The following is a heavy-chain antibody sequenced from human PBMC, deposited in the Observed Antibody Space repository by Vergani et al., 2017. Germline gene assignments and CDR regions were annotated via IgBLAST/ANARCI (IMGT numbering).Heavy chain of an antibody. CDR3: ARVPYYDSSGYYGGSDY. CDR1: GGTFSSYA. Sequence: VSCKASGGTFSSYAISWVRQAPGQGLEWMGGIIPIFGTANYAQKFQGRVTITADESTSTAYMELSSLRSEDTAVYYCARVPYYDSSGYYGGSDYWGQGTLVTVSS. D-gene: IGHD3-22*01. V-gene: IGHV1-69*01. J-gene: IGHJ4*02. CDR2: IIPIFGTA.